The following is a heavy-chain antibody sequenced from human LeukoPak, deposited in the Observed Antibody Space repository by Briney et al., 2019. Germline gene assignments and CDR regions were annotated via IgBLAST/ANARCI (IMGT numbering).Heavy chain of an antibody. CDR1: GGSISSGDYY. Sequence: SETLSLTCTVSGGSISSGDYYWSWIRQPPGKGLEWIGYIYYSGSTYYNPSLKSRVTISVDTSKNQFSLKLSSVTAADTAVYYCARVSVVPAAQDAFDIWGQGTMVTVSS. V-gene: IGHV4-30-4*08. J-gene: IGHJ3*02. CDR3: ARVSVVPAAQDAFDI. D-gene: IGHD2-2*01. CDR2: IYYSGST.